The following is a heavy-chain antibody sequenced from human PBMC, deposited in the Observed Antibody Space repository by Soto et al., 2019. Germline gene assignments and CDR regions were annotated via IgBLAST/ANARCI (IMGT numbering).Heavy chain of an antibody. V-gene: IGHV1-69*01. CDR1: GGTFSSYA. CDR3: ARVKENCSTTSCYKFFDF. D-gene: IGHD2-2*02. Sequence: QVQLVQSGAEVKKPGSSVKFSCKASGGTFSSYAVSWVRQAPGQGLEWVGEIIPMYGMPNLAHRFQGRVTVTADESTSTVYMEVSSLRSEDTAIYYCARVKENCSTTSCYKFFDFWGQGTLVTVSS. CDR2: IIPMYGMP. J-gene: IGHJ4*02.